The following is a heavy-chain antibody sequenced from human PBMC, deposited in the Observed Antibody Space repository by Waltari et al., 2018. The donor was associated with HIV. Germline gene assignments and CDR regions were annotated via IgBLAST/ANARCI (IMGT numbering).Heavy chain of an antibody. V-gene: IGHV3-13*01. Sequence: EVQLVESGGGLVQPGGSLRLSCAASGFTFSSYDMHWVRQATGKGLEWVSAIGTAGDTYYPGSVKGRFTISRENAKNSLYLQMNSPRAGDTAVYYCARGGPYYYYGMDVWGQGTTVTVSS. CDR3: ARGGPYYYYGMDV. CDR2: IGTAGDT. CDR1: GFTFSSYD. J-gene: IGHJ6*02.